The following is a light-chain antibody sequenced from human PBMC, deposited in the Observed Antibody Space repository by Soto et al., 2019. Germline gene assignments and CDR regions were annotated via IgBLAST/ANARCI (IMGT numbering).Light chain of an antibody. CDR2: GVT. V-gene: IGLV2-14*01. CDR1: SSDVGAYNY. CDR3: FSHRGGDSHV. J-gene: IGLJ1*01. Sequence: QSALTQPASVSGSPGQSITISCTGTSSDVGAYNYVSWYQQYPGKAPKLMIYGVTNRPSGVSNRFSGSKTGNTASLIISGRQAEDEADYYCFSHRGGDSHVFGTGTKVTVL.